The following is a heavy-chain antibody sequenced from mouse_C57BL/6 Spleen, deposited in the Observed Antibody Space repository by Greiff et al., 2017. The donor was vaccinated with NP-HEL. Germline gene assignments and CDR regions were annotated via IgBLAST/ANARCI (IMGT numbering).Heavy chain of an antibody. CDR2: INPSSGYT. V-gene: IGHV1-7*01. Sequence: QVQLQQSGAELAKPGASVKLSCKASGYTFTSYWMHWVKLRPGQGLEWIGYINPSSGYTKYNQKFKDKATLTADKSSSTAYMQLSSLTYEDSAVYYCATTVVEDWYFDVWGTGTTVTVSS. J-gene: IGHJ1*03. D-gene: IGHD1-1*01. CDR3: ATTVVEDWYFDV. CDR1: GYTFTSYW.